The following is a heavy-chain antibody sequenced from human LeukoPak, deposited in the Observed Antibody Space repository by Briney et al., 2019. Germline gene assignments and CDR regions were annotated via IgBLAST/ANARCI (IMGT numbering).Heavy chain of an antibody. J-gene: IGHJ4*02. V-gene: IGHV4-34*01. CDR2: INHSGST. D-gene: IGHD2-21*02. CDR1: GGSFSTYY. CDR3: ARGGFYCGGDCYVDY. Sequence: PSETLSLTCAVYGGSFSTYYWSWIRQPPGKGLEWIGEINHSGSTNNNPSLKSRVTISVDTSKNQFSLKLSSVTAADTAVYYCARGGFYCGGDCYVDYWGQGTLVTVSS.